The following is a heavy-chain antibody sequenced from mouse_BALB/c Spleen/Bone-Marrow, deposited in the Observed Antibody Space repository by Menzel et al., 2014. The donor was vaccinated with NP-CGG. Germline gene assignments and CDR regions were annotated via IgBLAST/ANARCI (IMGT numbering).Heavy chain of an antibody. Sequence: EVKLVESGGGLVQPGGSRKLPCAASGFTFSSFGMHWVRQAPEKGLEWVAYISSGSSTIYYADTVKGRFTISRDNPKNTLFLQMTSLRSEDTAMYYCARSPYDYAAMDYWGQGTSVTVSS. CDR3: ARSPYDYAAMDY. J-gene: IGHJ4*01. CDR1: GFTFSSFG. V-gene: IGHV5-17*02. CDR2: ISSGSSTI. D-gene: IGHD2-4*01.